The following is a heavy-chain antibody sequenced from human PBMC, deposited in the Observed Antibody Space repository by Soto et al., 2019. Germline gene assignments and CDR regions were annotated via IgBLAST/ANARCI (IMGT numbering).Heavy chain of an antibody. CDR3: ARGLGYSSSWDNWFDP. D-gene: IGHD6-13*01. V-gene: IGHV1-69*13. Sequence: SVKVSCKASGGTFSSYSISWVRQSPVQGLEWMGGIIPIFGTANYAQKFQGRVTITADESTSTAYMGLSSLRSEDTAVYYCARGLGYSSSWDNWFDPWGQGTLVTVSS. J-gene: IGHJ5*02. CDR2: IIPIFGTA. CDR1: GGTFSSYS.